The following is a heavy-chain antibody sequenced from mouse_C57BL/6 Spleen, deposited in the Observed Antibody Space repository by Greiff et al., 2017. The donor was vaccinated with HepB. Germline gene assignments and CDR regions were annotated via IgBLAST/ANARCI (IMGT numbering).Heavy chain of an antibody. CDR3: ASDLTGTGNYAMDY. J-gene: IGHJ4*01. CDR2: ISYSGST. V-gene: IGHV3-1*01. CDR1: GYSITSGYD. D-gene: IGHD4-1*01. Sequence: EVQLVESGPGMVKPSQSLSLTCTVTGYSITSGYDWHWIRHFPGNKLEWMGYISYSGSTNYNPSLKSRISITHDTSKNHFFLKLNSVTTEDTATYYCASDLTGTGNYAMDYWGQGTSVTVSS.